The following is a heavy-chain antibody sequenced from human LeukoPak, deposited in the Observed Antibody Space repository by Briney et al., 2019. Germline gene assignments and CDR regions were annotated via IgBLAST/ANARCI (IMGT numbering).Heavy chain of an antibody. V-gene: IGHV3-23*01. CDR3: AKVAYNWISYGPFDY. D-gene: IGHD1-20*01. Sequence: PSETLSLTCVVSGVSITNGYWWYWVRQTPGKGLEWVSAISGSGGSTYYADSVKGRFTISRDNSKNTLYLQVNSLRAEDTAVYYCAKVAYNWISYGPFDYWGQGTLVTVSS. CDR2: ISGSGGST. J-gene: IGHJ4*02. CDR1: GVSITNGY.